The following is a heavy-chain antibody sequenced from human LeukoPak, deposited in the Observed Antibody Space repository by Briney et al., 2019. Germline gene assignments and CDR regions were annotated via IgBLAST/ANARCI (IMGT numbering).Heavy chain of an antibody. V-gene: IGHV1-18*01. Sequence: GASVKVSCKASGYTFTSYGISWARQAPGQGLEWMGWISAYNGNTNYAQKLQGRVTMTTDTSTSTAYMELRSLRSDDTAVYYCARDGEYYYYYGMDVWGQGTTVTVSS. D-gene: IGHD3-3*01. J-gene: IGHJ6*02. CDR3: ARDGEYYYYYGMDV. CDR1: GYTFTSYG. CDR2: ISAYNGNT.